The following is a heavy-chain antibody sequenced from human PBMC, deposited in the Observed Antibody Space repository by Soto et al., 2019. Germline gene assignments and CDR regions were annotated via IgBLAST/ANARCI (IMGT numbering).Heavy chain of an antibody. CDR3: ARKGYDFWSGHYYYGMDV. D-gene: IGHD3-3*01. CDR2: IIPIFSTA. Sequence: QVQLVQSGAEVKKPGSSVKVSCKASGGTFSSYAISWVRQAPGQGLEWMGGIIPIFSTANYAQKFQGRVTITADESTSTAYMELSSLRSEDTAVYYCARKGYDFWSGHYYYGMDVWGQGTTVTVSS. CDR1: GGTFSSYA. V-gene: IGHV1-69*01. J-gene: IGHJ6*02.